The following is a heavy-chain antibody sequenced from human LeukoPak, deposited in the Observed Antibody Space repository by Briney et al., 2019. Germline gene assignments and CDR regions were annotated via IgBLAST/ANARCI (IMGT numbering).Heavy chain of an antibody. V-gene: IGHV1-46*01. CDR3: ARGLGYCSGGSCYSFDY. CDR2: INPTGGST. CDR1: GYTFTTYY. J-gene: IGHJ4*02. D-gene: IGHD2-15*01. Sequence: GASVKVSCTASGYTFTTYYMHWVRQAPGQGLEWLGIINPTGGSTTYAQKFQGRVTMTRDMSTSTVYMELSSLRSEDTAVYYCARGLGYCSGGSCYSFDYWGQGTLVTVSS.